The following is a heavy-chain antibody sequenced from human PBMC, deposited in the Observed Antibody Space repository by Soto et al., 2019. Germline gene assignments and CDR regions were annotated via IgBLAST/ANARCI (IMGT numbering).Heavy chain of an antibody. J-gene: IGHJ6*02. CDR2: ISAYNGNT. D-gene: IGHD5-18*01. V-gene: IGHV1-18*01. CDR3: ARDRYSYGSGPYYYYYYGMDV. CDR1: GYTFTSYG. Sequence: ASVKVSCKAFGYTFTSYGISWVRQAPGQGLEWMGWISAYNGNTNYAQKLQGRVTMTTDTSTSTAYMELRSLRSDDTAVYYCARDRYSYGSGPYYYYYYGMDVWGQGTTVTVSS.